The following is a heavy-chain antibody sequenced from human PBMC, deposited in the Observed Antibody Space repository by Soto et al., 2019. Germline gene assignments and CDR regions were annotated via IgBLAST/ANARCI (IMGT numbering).Heavy chain of an antibody. Sequence: XSVKLSCKASGYPFTSYGISWVRQAPGQGLEWMGWISAYNGNTNYAQKLQGRVTMTTDTSTSTAYMELRSLRSDDTAVYYCARGPSYDSSGYYEDWYFDLWGRGTLVTVPS. D-gene: IGHD3-22*01. CDR2: ISAYNGNT. CDR3: ARGPSYDSSGYYEDWYFDL. CDR1: GYPFTSYG. J-gene: IGHJ2*01. V-gene: IGHV1-18*01.